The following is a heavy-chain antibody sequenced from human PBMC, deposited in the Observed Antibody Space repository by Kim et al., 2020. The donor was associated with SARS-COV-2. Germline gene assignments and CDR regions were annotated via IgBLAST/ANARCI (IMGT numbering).Heavy chain of an antibody. CDR2: ISWNGVSV. J-gene: IGHJ4*02. D-gene: IGHD4-17*01. CDR3: AFYGDYAGGDH. V-gene: IGHV3-9*01. Sequence: LRLSCAASGFTFDNYAMHWVRQVPGKGLEWVSGISWNGVSVGYADSVKGRFTISRDNAKNSVSLQMNSLRTEDTALYYCAFYGDYAGGDHWGQGTLVTVSS. CDR1: GFTFDNYA.